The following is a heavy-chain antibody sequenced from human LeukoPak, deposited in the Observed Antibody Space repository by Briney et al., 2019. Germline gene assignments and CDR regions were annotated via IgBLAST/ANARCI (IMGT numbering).Heavy chain of an antibody. V-gene: IGHV3-53*01. CDR1: GFTLSSNY. Sequence: PGGSLLLSCSASGFTLSSNYMSWVRQAPGKGLEWVSIIYSGGDTYYADSVKGRLTISRDNSQNTLYLQMNSLRAEDTAVYYCARDPRGSRIWGYCFDCWGQGTLVTVSS. D-gene: IGHD2-15*01. CDR2: IYSGGDT. J-gene: IGHJ4*02. CDR3: ARDPRGSRIWGYCFDC.